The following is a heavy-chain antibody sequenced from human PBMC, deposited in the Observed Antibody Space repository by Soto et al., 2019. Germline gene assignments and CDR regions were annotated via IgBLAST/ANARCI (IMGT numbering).Heavy chain of an antibody. D-gene: IGHD3-22*01. CDR3: AIPTYYYDSSRPPAY. CDR1: GFTFSTYS. V-gene: IGHV3-48*01. J-gene: IGHJ4*02. CDR2: ISSSSSTI. Sequence: EVQLVESGGGLGQPGGSLRLSCAASGFTFSTYSMNWVRQAPGTGLEWVSYISSSSSTIFYTDSVKGRFTVSRDNAKNSLYLHMNSLRAEHTAVYYCAIPTYYYDSSRPPAYWGQGTLVTVSS.